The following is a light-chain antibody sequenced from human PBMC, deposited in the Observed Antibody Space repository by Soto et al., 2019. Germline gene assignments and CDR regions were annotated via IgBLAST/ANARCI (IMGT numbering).Light chain of an antibody. J-gene: IGKJ4*01. CDR3: QHYNNWLGT. CDR1: QNVISS. CDR2: GAS. V-gene: IGKV3-15*01. Sequence: EIVVTQSPAILSVSPGERVTLSCRANQNVISSLAWYQQKLGQAPRLLIYGASTRATGIPARFSGSGSGTEFILTISSLQSEDFAVYYCQHYNNWLGTFGGGTKVDI.